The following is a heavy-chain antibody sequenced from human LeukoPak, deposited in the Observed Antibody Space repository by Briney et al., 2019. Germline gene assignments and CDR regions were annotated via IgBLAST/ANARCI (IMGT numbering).Heavy chain of an antibody. CDR3: ARRSSRSNEYLHH. J-gene: IGHJ1*01. V-gene: IGHV4-59*01. CDR2: IYYSGST. Sequence: SETLSLTCTVSGGSISSYYWSWIREPPGKGLEWVGYIYYSGSTNYNPSLKSRVTISVDTSKNQFSLKLSSVTAADTAVYYCARRSSRSNEYLHHWGQGTLVTASS. D-gene: IGHD1-26*01. CDR1: GGSISSYY.